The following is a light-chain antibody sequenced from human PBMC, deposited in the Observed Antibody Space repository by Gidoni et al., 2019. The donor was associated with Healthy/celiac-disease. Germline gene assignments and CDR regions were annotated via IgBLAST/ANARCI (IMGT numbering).Light chain of an antibody. Sequence: EIVMTQSPATLSVSPGERVTLSCRASQSFSSNLAWYQQKPGQAPRLLIYGASTRATGIPARFSGSGSGTEFTLTISSLQSEDFAVYYCQQSNNWPWTFGQGTKVEIK. CDR2: GAS. V-gene: IGKV3-15*01. J-gene: IGKJ1*01. CDR3: QQSNNWPWT. CDR1: QSFSSN.